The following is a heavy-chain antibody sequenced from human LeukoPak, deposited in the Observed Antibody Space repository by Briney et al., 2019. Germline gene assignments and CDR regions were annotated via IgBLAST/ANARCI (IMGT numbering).Heavy chain of an antibody. CDR1: GFTFSSYW. Sequence: GGSLRLSCAASGFTFSSYWMSGVRQAPGKGLEWVANIKQDGSEKYYVDSVKGRFTISRDNAKNSLYLQMNSLRAEDTAVYYCARTAYDFWSGYYRLRSFDAFDIWGQGTMVTVSS. D-gene: IGHD3-3*01. CDR3: ARTAYDFWSGYYRLRSFDAFDI. V-gene: IGHV3-7*01. CDR2: IKQDGSEK. J-gene: IGHJ3*02.